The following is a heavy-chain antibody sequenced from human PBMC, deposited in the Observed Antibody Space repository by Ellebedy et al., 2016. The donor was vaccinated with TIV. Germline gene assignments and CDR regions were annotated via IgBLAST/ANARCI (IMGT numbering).Heavy chain of an antibody. CDR3: VGFGVFNL. CDR2: INPDGRIT. J-gene: IGHJ5*02. Sequence: GESLKISCAASGFTFSTFWMHWVRQAPGKGLVWVSRINPDGRITSYADSVKGRFTISRENAKNALFLQMDGLRVDDSAVYYCVGFGVFNLWGQGAPVTVSS. D-gene: IGHD3-3*01. CDR1: GFTFSTFW. V-gene: IGHV3-74*01.